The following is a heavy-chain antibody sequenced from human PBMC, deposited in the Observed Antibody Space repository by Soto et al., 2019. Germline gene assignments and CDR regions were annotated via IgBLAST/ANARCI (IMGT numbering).Heavy chain of an antibody. CDR1: GGSFSGYY. V-gene: IGHV4-34*01. Sequence: SETLSLTWALYGGSFSGYYWSCIRQPPGKGLEWIGEINHSGRTNYNPSLKSRVTIAVDTPKNQFSLKLSSVTAADTAVYYCASVAFGGSYYYGMDVWGQGTTVTVSS. CDR2: INHSGRT. D-gene: IGHD3-10*01. CDR3: ASVAFGGSYYYGMDV. J-gene: IGHJ6*02.